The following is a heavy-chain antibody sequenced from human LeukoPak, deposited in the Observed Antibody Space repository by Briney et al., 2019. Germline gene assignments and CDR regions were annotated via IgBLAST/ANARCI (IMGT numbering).Heavy chain of an antibody. Sequence: GGALRLSCTATGIALSGYAMGWARQAPGEGLEWVYGIFGSSVNAYYPDAVKGRFTLSRDNSRHTLYLQMHSLRAGDTAIYYCAKDCRLGDGYRDIDYWGQGTQVTVSS. J-gene: IGHJ4*02. CDR2: IFGSSVNA. CDR1: GIALSGYA. D-gene: IGHD5-24*01. CDR3: AKDCRLGDGYRDIDY. V-gene: IGHV3-23*01.